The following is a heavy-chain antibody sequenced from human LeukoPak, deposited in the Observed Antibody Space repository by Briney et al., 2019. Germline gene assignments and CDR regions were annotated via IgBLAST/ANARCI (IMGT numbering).Heavy chain of an antibody. CDR2: VCGAGGTL. J-gene: IGHJ3*02. CDR1: GFTFRSYS. Sequence: GGSLRLSCAASGFTFRSYSMHWVRRAPGKGLEWVSYVCGAGGTLYYADSVKGRFTISRDDAKNSLYLQMNSLRDEDTAVYYCARAAPYYYDSSGYSVFDSWGQGTMVTVSA. D-gene: IGHD3-22*01. CDR3: ARAAPYYYDSSGYSVFDS. V-gene: IGHV3-48*02.